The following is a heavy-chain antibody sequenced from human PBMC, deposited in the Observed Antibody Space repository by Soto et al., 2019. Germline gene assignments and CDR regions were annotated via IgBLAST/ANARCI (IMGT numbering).Heavy chain of an antibody. CDR3: ARTQGSGVSDY. V-gene: IGHV4-59*01. J-gene: IGHJ4*02. D-gene: IGHD3-3*01. CDR2: ISHSARI. CDR1: GDSITHSY. Sequence: QVQLQESGPGLVKPSETLSLACSVSGDSITHSYWSWIRQPPGKGLEWIAYISHSARINYNPSLKSRVSISLDTSKNQFSLRVNSLTPADTAVHYCARTQGSGVSDYWGQGTLVTVSS.